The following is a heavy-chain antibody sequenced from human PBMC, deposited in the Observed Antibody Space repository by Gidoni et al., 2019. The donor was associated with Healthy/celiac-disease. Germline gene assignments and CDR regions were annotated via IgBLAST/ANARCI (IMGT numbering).Heavy chain of an antibody. V-gene: IGHV3-30*18. Sequence: GLEWVAVISYDGSNKYYADSVKGRFTISRDNSKNTLYLQMNSLRAEDTAVYYCAKDFAIPRYSYGSSPRDWGQGTLVTVSS. CDR3: AKDFAIPRYSYGSSPRD. D-gene: IGHD5-18*01. CDR2: ISYDGSNK. J-gene: IGHJ4*02.